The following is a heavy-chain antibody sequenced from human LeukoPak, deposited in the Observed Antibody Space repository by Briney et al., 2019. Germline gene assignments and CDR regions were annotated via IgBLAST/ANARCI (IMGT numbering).Heavy chain of an antibody. V-gene: IGHV3-21*01. CDR1: GFTFSSYS. D-gene: IGHD2-2*02. CDR3: AKDDSAAAIPFDY. Sequence: AGSLTLSCAASGFTFSSYSMNWVRQAPGKGLEWVSSISSSSSYIYYADSVKGRFTISRDNAKNSLYLQMNSLRAEDTAVYYCAKDDSAAAIPFDYWGQGTLVTVSS. J-gene: IGHJ4*02. CDR2: ISSSSSYI.